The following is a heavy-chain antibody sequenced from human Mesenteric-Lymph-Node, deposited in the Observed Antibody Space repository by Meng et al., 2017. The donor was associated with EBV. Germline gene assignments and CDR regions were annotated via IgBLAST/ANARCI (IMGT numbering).Heavy chain of an antibody. J-gene: IGHJ5*01. CDR3: AHSFTTSGNWFDY. V-gene: IGHV2-5*02. CDR2: IYWDGEK. Sequence: LRQCCPALRRPTQTPTLTCTLPGFPIGTTGVAVGWIRQPPGQALEWLALIYWDGEKHYSPSLKSRLTITKDTSKNQVILTMTKVYPVDTATYYCAHSFTTSGNWFDYWGQGALVTVSS. CDR1: GFPIGTTGVA. D-gene: IGHD2/OR15-2a*01.